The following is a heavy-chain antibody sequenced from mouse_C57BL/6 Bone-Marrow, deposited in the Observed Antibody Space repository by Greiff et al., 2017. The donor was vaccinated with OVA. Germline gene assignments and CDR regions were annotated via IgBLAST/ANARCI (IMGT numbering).Heavy chain of an antibody. CDR3: AREHDYYGSSYDWDRAMDY. J-gene: IGHJ4*01. Sequence: QVQLKQPGAELVRPGSSVKLSCKASGYTFTSYWMHWVKQRPIQGLEWIGNIDPSDSETHYNQKFKDKATLTVDKSSSTAYMQLSSLTSEDSAVYYCAREHDYYGSSYDWDRAMDYWGQGTSVTVSS. CDR1: GYTFTSYW. V-gene: IGHV1-52*01. CDR2: IDPSDSET. D-gene: IGHD1-1*01.